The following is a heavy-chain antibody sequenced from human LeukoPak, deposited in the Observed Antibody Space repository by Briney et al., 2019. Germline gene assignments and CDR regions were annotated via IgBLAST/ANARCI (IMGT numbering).Heavy chain of an antibody. D-gene: IGHD3-22*01. V-gene: IGHV5-51*01. Sequence: GESLKISFNGSGYSFTNYWLGWVRQMPGKGLEWMGIIYPGDSDTRYSPSFQGQVTISADKSISTPYLQWSSLKASDTAMYYCARHDYSDSSGDYWGQGTLVTVSS. CDR2: IYPGDSDT. CDR1: GYSFTNYW. CDR3: ARHDYSDSSGDY. J-gene: IGHJ4*02.